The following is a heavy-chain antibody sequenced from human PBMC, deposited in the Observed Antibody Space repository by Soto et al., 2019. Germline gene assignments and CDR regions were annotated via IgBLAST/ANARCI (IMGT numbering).Heavy chain of an antibody. V-gene: IGHV4-31*03. Sequence: QVQLQESGPGLVKPSQTLSLTCTVSGDSISSGGYYWSWIRQHPVKCLEWIGYIYYSGSTYYNPSLKSRVIISVDTSKNQFSLKLSSVTAADTAVYYCARGSTVAAILFDYWGQGTLVTVSS. CDR1: GDSISSGGYY. CDR3: ARGSTVAAILFDY. D-gene: IGHD2-15*01. CDR2: IYYSGST. J-gene: IGHJ4*02.